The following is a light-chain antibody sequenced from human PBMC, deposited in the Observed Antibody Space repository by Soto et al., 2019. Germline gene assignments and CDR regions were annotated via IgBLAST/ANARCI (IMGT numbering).Light chain of an antibody. V-gene: IGKV3D-20*02. J-gene: IGKJ5*01. Sequence: EIVLTQSPATLSLSPGERATLSCRASQSVSSNYLAWYQQKPGQAPRLLIYGASSRATGIPARFSGSGSGTDFTLTISSLEPEDFSVYYCQQRYNWPITFGQGTRLEIK. CDR1: QSVSSNY. CDR3: QQRYNWPIT. CDR2: GAS.